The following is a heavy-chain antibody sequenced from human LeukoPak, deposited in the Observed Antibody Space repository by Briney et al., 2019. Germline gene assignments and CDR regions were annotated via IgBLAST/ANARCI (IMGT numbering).Heavy chain of an antibody. CDR2: IYYSGST. V-gene: IGHV4-39*01. D-gene: IGHD1-20*01. CDR1: GGSITSSGYY. J-gene: IGHJ5*02. Sequence: SETLSLTRTVSGGSITSSGYYCGWPRHPPGKGLEWIGSIYYSGSTHYNSSLRSQITISVDTSKNQFSLKLTSVTAADTAVYYCARSITAKTDWFDPWGRGTLVTVPS. CDR3: ARSITAKTDWFDP.